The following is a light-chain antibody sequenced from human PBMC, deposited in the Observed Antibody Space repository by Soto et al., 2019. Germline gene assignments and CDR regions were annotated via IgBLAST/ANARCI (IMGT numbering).Light chain of an antibody. V-gene: IGKV1-5*03. J-gene: IGKJ2*01. CDR3: QQYNRHPIT. CDR1: QVITTS. CDR2: TAS. Sequence: DIQMTQSPSTLSASVGDRVTITCRASQVITTSLAWYQQKPGNAPTLLIYTASTLDSGIPSTFSGSGSGTEFTLTISSLQPVDSATYYCQQYNRHPITFGQGTKLEIK.